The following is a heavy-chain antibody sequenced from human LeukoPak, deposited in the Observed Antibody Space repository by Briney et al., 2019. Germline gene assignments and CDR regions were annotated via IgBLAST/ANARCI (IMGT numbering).Heavy chain of an antibody. CDR2: IYHSGST. V-gene: IGHV4-30-2*01. CDR1: GGSISSGGYS. CDR3: ARAAVVTELYFDY. J-gene: IGHJ4*02. D-gene: IGHD4-23*01. Sequence: SETLSLTCAVSGGSISSGGYSWSWIRQPPGKGLEWIGYIYHSGSTYYNPSLKSRVTISVDTSKNQFSLKLSSVTAADTAVYYCARAAVVTELYFDYWGQGTLVTVSS.